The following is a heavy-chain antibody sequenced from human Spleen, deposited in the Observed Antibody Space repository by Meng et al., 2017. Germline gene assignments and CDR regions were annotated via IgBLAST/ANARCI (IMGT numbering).Heavy chain of an antibody. J-gene: IGHJ4*02. CDR1: GFTFSSHA. CDR3: ARDYGMIGY. CDR2: ISSSSSYI. V-gene: IGHV3-21*01. D-gene: IGHD3-10*01. Sequence: GESLKISCAASGFTFSSHAMSWVRQAPGKGLEWVSSISSSSSYIYYADSVKGRFTISRDNAKNSLYLQMNSLRAEDTAVYYCARDYGMIGYWGQGTLVTVSS.